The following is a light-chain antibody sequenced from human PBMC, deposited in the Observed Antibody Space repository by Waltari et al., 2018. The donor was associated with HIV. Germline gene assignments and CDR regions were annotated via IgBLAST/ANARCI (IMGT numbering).Light chain of an antibody. CDR1: QDIIDD. CDR3: LQDHTYPYT. Sequence: TQSPSSLSASVGDRVTITCRASQDIIDDLGWFQQRPGKAPKLLIYPASILESGVPSRFSGSGSGTDFNFTISSLQPEDFATYYCLQDHTYPYTFGQGTKLEIK. V-gene: IGKV1-6*01. CDR2: PAS. J-gene: IGKJ2*01.